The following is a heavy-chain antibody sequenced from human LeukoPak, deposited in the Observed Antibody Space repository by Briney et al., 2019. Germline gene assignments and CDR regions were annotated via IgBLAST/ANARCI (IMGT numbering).Heavy chain of an antibody. CDR3: AKDPPLAYSSSYSDY. V-gene: IGHV3-30*18. J-gene: IGHJ4*02. CDR2: ISYDGSNK. D-gene: IGHD6-13*01. Sequence: PGGSLRLSCAASGFTFSSYGMHWVRQAPGKGLEWVAVISYDGSNKYYADSVKGRFTISRDNSKNTLYLQMNSLRAEDTAVYYCAKDPPLAYSSSYSDYWGQGTLVTVSS. CDR1: GFTFSSYG.